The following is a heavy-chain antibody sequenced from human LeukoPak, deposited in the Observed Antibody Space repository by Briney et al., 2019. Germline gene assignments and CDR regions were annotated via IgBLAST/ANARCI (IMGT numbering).Heavy chain of an antibody. Sequence: ASVKVSCKASGYTFTGYYMHWVRQAPGQGLEWMGWINPNSGGTNYAQKFQGRVTMTRDTSISTAYMELSRLRSDDTAVYYCARDGIVGAPRWGGYYYMDVWGKGTTVTVSS. CDR3: ARDGIVGAPRWGGYYYMDV. J-gene: IGHJ6*03. D-gene: IGHD1-26*01. V-gene: IGHV1-2*02. CDR2: INPNSGGT. CDR1: GYTFTGYY.